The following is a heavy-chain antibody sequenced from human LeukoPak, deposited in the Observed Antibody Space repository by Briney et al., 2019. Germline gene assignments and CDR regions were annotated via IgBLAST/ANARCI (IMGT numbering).Heavy chain of an antibody. V-gene: IGHV4-39*07. D-gene: IGHD6-13*01. CDR3: ARDIIAAAGADAFDI. CDR2: IYYSGST. Sequence: SETLSLTCTVSGGSISSSSYYWGWIRQPPGKGLEWIGGIYYSGSTYYNPSLKSRVTISVDTSKNQFSLKLSSVTAADTAVYYCARDIIAAAGADAFDIWGQGTMVTVSS. J-gene: IGHJ3*02. CDR1: GGSISSSSYY.